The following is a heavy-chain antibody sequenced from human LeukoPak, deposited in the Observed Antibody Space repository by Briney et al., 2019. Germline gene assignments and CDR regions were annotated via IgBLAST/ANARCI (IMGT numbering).Heavy chain of an antibody. Sequence: PGRSLRLSCAASGFTFSTSGMHWVRQAPGKGLEWVAAISHDGSNKYSADSVKGRFTISRDNSKNTLYLQMNSLRADDTAVYYCAGLDAAMPDAFDIWGQGTTVTVSS. J-gene: IGHJ3*02. CDR3: AGLDAAMPDAFDI. CDR1: GFTFSTSG. CDR2: ISHDGSNK. V-gene: IGHV3-30*03. D-gene: IGHD5-18*01.